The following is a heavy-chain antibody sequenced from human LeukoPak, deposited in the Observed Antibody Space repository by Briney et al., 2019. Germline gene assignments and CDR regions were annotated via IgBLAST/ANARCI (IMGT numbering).Heavy chain of an antibody. Sequence: GESLKIPCKGSGYSFTSYWIGWVRQMPGKGLEWMGIIYPGDSDTRYSPSLQGQVTISADKSISTAYLQWSSLKASDTAMYYCARTTGITMVRGVINYFDYWGQGTLVTVSS. V-gene: IGHV5-51*01. CDR1: GYSFTSYW. J-gene: IGHJ4*02. CDR2: IYPGDSDT. CDR3: ARTTGITMVRGVINYFDY. D-gene: IGHD3-10*01.